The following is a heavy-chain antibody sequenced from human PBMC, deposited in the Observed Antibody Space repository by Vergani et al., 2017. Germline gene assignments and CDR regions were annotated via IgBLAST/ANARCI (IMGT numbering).Heavy chain of an antibody. Sequence: EVQLLESGGGLVQPGGSLRLSCAASGFTFSSYAMRWVRQAPGKGLEWVSSISGSGGSTYYADSVKGRFTISRDNPKNTRYLQMNSLRAEDTAVYYCAKYSSGWYYYGMDVWGQGTTVTVSS. CDR2: ISGSGGST. V-gene: IGHV3-23*01. D-gene: IGHD6-19*01. CDR1: GFTFSSYA. CDR3: AKYSSGWYYYGMDV. J-gene: IGHJ6*02.